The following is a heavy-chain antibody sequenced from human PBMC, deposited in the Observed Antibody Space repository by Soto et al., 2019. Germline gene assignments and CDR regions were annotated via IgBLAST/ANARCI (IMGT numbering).Heavy chain of an antibody. V-gene: IGHV1-18*01. CDR1: GYTFTSYG. CDR2: ISAYNGNT. Sequence: QVQLVQSGAEVKKPGASVKVSCKASGYTFTSYGISWVRQAPGQGLERMGWISAYNGNTNYAQKLQGRVTMTTDTSTSTAYMELRSLRSDDTAVYYCASGPPGYCISTSCHQGYWGQGTLVTVSS. CDR3: ASGPPGYCISTSCHQGY. J-gene: IGHJ4*02. D-gene: IGHD2-2*01.